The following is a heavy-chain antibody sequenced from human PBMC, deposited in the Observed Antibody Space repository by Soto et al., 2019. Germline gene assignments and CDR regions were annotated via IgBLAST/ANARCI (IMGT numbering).Heavy chain of an antibody. J-gene: IGHJ3*02. V-gene: IGHV4-31*02. D-gene: IGHD2-2*01. CDR2: IYYRGSP. CDR3: ARSPELGYWSSTSSHSSAFDI. CDR1: GVYISGGYYS. Sequence: SETLSLTSAVSGVYISGGYYSWSWIRQHPGKGLEWIWYIYYRGSPYYKPSLMSRVSISVDTSKNQFSLKLSSVTDADTAVYYYARSPELGYWSSTSSHSSAFDIWGQGTMVTVSS.